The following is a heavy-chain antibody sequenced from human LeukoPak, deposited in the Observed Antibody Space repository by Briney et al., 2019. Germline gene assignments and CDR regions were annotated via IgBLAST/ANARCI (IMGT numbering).Heavy chain of an antibody. CDR2: IYASGST. CDR3: ARSSGWYWFDP. J-gene: IGHJ5*02. CDR1: LGSLSSYY. V-gene: IGHV4-4*07. D-gene: IGHD6-19*01. Sequence: SETLSPTCTLSLGSLSSYYWSWIRQPAGQGLEWIGRIYASGSTYYNPSLKSRVTMSVDTSKNQFSLSLNSVTAADTAVYYCARSSGWYWFDPWGQGTLVTVSS.